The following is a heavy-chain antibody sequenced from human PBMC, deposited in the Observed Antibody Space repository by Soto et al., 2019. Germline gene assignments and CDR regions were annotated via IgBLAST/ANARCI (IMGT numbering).Heavy chain of an antibody. J-gene: IGHJ4*02. CDR3: AKVGSSSWFGVLGY. Sequence: EVQMLESGGVLVQPGGSLRLSCAASGFTFSNFAMTWVRQAPGKGLEWVSVIGAGGDGIYYADSVKGRFTISRDNSKNTLSLQMNSLRAEDTAVYYCAKVGSSSWFGVLGYWGQGTLVTVSS. CDR2: IGAGGDGI. CDR1: GFTFSNFA. D-gene: IGHD6-13*01. V-gene: IGHV3-23*01.